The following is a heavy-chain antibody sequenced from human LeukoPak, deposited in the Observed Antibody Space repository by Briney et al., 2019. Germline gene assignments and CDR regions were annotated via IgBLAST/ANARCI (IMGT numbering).Heavy chain of an antibody. CDR1: GDTFTSYY. Sequence: ATVKVSCKASGDTFTSYYMHWVRQAPGQGLEWMGIINPTGGSTSYAQKFQGRVTMTRDKSTSTAYMELGSLRSEDTPVYYCAGDVYEKYDYVCGSYRYSVDFDYWGQGTMVTVSS. V-gene: IGHV1-46*01. J-gene: IGHJ4*02. D-gene: IGHD3-16*02. CDR3: AGDVYEKYDYVCGSYRYSVDFDY. CDR2: INPTGGST.